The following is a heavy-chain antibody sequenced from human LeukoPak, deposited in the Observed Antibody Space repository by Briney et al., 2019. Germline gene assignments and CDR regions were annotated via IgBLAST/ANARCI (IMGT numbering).Heavy chain of an antibody. D-gene: IGHD1-26*01. Sequence: SVKVSCKASGGTFSSYAISWVRQAPGQGLEWMGGIIPMFGTANYAQKFQGRVTITADESTSTAYMELSSLRSEDTAVYYCATVLVGAARFDYWGQGTLVTVSS. CDR1: GGTFSSYA. J-gene: IGHJ4*02. CDR3: ATVLVGAARFDY. CDR2: IIPMFGTA. V-gene: IGHV1-69*13.